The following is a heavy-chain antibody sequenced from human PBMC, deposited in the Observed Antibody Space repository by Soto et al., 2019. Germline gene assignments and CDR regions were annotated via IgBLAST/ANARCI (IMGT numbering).Heavy chain of an antibody. Sequence: EVQLVESGGNLVQPGKSLRLSCAASGFIFDDYAMHWVRQVPGKGLEWVSAISWNGGTIAYADSVKGRFTISRDNAKNTLYLQSNSLRSEVTALYYCAKEREASSGWYGMDVWGQGTTVTVSS. V-gene: IGHV3-9*01. CDR2: ISWNGGTI. J-gene: IGHJ6*02. D-gene: IGHD3-22*01. CDR3: AKEREASSGWYGMDV. CDR1: GFIFDDYA.